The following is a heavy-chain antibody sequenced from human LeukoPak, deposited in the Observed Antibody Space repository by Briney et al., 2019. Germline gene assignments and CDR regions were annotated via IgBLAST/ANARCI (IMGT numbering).Heavy chain of an antibody. V-gene: IGHV1-69*05. Sequence: SVKVSCKASGGTFSSYAISWVRQAPGQGLEWMGGIIPIFGTANYAQKFQGRVTITTDGSTSTAYMVLSSLRSEDTAVYYCARGYIAVAGDSDAFDIWGQGTMVTVSS. J-gene: IGHJ3*02. CDR1: GGTFSSYA. CDR2: IIPIFGTA. D-gene: IGHD6-19*01. CDR3: ARGYIAVAGDSDAFDI.